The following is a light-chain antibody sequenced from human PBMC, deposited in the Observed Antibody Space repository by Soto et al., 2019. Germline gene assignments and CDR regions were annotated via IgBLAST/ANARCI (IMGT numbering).Light chain of an antibody. CDR3: SSYAGNNNDV. V-gene: IGLV2-8*01. J-gene: IGLJ1*01. CDR1: SSDIGDYNY. CDR2: EVT. Sequence: QSSLAQPPSATGSPGQSVTFSCTVTSSDIGDYNYGAWYQQQPGKAPKLRIDEVTGRPSGVSDRVSGCKSGNAASLAVSGLQGDDEADCYCSSYAGNNNDVFGTGTKVTGL.